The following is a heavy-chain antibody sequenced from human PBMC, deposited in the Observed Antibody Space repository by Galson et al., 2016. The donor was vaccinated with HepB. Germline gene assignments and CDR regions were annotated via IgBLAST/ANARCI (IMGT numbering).Heavy chain of an antibody. CDR3: ARDKGREFGDVACSYGLDV. CDR1: GFTFRSYN. V-gene: IGHV3-48*02. Sequence: SLRLSCAASGFTFRSYNMNWVRQVPGKGLQWLSYISNNSTTIYYADPVKGRFTISRDNAKDSVYLQMNRLRDEDTALYYCARDKGREFGDVACSYGLDVWGLGTTVTVSS. D-gene: IGHD3-10*01. CDR2: ISNNSTTI. J-gene: IGHJ6*02.